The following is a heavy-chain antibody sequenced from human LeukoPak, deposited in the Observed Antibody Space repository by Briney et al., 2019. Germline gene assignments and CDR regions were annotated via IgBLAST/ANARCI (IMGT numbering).Heavy chain of an antibody. CDR1: GGSFSGYY. CDR3: ARVGYCSGGSCSDY. CDR2: INHSGST. J-gene: IGHJ4*02. Sequence: SETLSLTCAVYGGSFSGYYWSWIRQPPGKGLEWIGEINHSGSTNYNPSLKSRVTISVDTSKNQFSLKLSSVTAADTAVYYCARVGYCSGGSCSDYWGQGTLVTVSS. D-gene: IGHD2-15*01. V-gene: IGHV4-34*01.